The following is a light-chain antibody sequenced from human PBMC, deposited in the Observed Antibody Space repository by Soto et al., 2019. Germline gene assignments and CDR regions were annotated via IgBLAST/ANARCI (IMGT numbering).Light chain of an antibody. J-gene: IGLJ1*01. CDR1: SSDVGGYNY. Sequence: QSALTQPPSASGSPGQSVTISCTGTSSDVGGYNYVSWYQQHPGKAPKLMIYEVSKRPSGVPDRFSGSKSGNTASLTVSGLQAQDAADYYCSSYAGIFYVFGTGTKVTVI. CDR2: EVS. V-gene: IGLV2-8*01. CDR3: SSYAGIFYV.